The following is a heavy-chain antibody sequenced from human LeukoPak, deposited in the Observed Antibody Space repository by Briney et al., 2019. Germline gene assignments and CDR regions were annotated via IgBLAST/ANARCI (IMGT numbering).Heavy chain of an antibody. J-gene: IGHJ6*03. CDR3: AKDKTFYYFYMDV. Sequence: GRSLRLSCAASGFTFDDYAMHWVRQAPGKGLEWVSGISWNSGSIDYADSAKGRFTISRDNAKNSLYLQMNSLTAEDTAFYYCAKDKTFYYFYMDVWGKGTTVTVSS. CDR2: ISWNSGSI. V-gene: IGHV3-9*01. CDR1: GFTFDDYA.